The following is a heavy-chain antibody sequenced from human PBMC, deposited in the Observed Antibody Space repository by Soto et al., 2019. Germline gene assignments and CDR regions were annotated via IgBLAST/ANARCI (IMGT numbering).Heavy chain of an antibody. CDR2: IVVGSGNT. CDR1: GFTFTSSA. J-gene: IGHJ6*02. V-gene: IGHV1-58*02. D-gene: IGHD2-21*02. Sequence: GASVKVSCKASGFTFTSSAMQWVRQARGQRLEWIGWIVVGSGNTNYAQKFQERVTITRDMSTSTAYMELSSLRSEDTAVYYCTAAYLPPRDSSWYYYGMDVWGQGTTVTVSS. CDR3: TAAYLPPRDSSWYYYGMDV.